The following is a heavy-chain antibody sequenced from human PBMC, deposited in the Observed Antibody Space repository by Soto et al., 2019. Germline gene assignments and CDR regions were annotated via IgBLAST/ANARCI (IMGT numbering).Heavy chain of an antibody. Sequence: PVGSLRLSCAASGFTFSNAWMSWVRQARGKGLEWVGRIKSKTDGGTTDYAAPVKGRFTISRDDSKNTLYLQMNSLKTEDTAVYYCSSEYMVRGVILNYYYGMDVWGQGTTVTAS. J-gene: IGHJ6*02. CDR3: SSEYMVRGVILNYYYGMDV. CDR2: IKSKTDGGTT. V-gene: IGHV3-15*01. CDR1: GFTFSNAW. D-gene: IGHD3-10*01.